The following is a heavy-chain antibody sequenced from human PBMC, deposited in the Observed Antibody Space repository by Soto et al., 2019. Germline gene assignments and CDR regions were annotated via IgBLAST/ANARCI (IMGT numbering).Heavy chain of an antibody. V-gene: IGHV3-15*07. Sequence: GGSLRLSCAASGFTFSNAWMNWVRQAPGKGLEWVGRIKSKTDGGTTDYAAPVKGRFTISRDDSKNTLYLQMNSLKTEDTAVYYCTTVALRYSSSWIYWYFDLWGRGTLVTVSS. J-gene: IGHJ2*01. D-gene: IGHD6-6*01. CDR1: GFTFSNAW. CDR2: IKSKTDGGTT. CDR3: TTVALRYSSSWIYWYFDL.